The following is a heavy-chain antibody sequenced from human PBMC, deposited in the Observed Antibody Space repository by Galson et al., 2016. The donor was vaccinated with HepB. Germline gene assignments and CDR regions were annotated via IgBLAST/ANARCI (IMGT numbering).Heavy chain of an antibody. CDR3: AGASHEKNY. V-gene: IGHV3-66*01. D-gene: IGHD2-2*01. J-gene: IGHJ4*02. CDR1: GLTVYNNY. CDR2: IYSGGDT. Sequence: SLRLSCAASGLTVYNNYVSWVRQAPGKGLECISLIYSGGDTVYADSVKGRFTISRDHSKNTVYLQMDSLRAEDTAVYYCAGASHEKNYWGQGTLVTVSS.